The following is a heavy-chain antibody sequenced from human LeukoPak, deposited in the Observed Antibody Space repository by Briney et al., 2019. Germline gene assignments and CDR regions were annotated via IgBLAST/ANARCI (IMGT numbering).Heavy chain of an antibody. CDR2: IYYSGNT. CDR1: GGSISSSSYY. V-gene: IGHV4-39*07. CDR3: ARTITIRGLIFDY. J-gene: IGHJ4*02. Sequence: SETLSLTCTVSGGSISSSSYYWGWIRQPPGKGLECIGNIYYSGNTNYNPSLKSRVTISVDTSKNQFSLSLNSVTAADTAVYYCARTITIRGLIFDYWGQGTLVTVSS. D-gene: IGHD3-10*01.